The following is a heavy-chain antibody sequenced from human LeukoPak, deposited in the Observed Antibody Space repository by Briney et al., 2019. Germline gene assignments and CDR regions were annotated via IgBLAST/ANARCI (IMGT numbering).Heavy chain of an antibody. CDR2: MNPNSGNT. D-gene: IGHD6-19*01. CDR1: GYTFTGYY. V-gene: IGHV1-8*02. CDR3: ARGRWIVDPPPGLGSSFQREETIAVDYYYYYGMDV. J-gene: IGHJ6*02. Sequence: GASVKVSCKASGYTFTGYYMHWVRQAPAQGLEWMGWMNPNSGNTGYAQKFQGRVTMTRNTSISTAYMELSSLRSEDTAVYYCARGRWIVDPPPGLGSSFQREETIAVDYYYYYGMDVWGQGTTVTVSS.